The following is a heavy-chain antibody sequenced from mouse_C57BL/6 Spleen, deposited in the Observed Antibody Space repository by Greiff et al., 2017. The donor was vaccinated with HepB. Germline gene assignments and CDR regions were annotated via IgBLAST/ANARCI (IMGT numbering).Heavy chain of an antibody. CDR2: IRLKSDNYAT. J-gene: IGHJ4*01. CDR3: TGVYYYGSDAMDY. V-gene: IGHV6-3*01. CDR1: GFTFSNYW. D-gene: IGHD1-1*01. Sequence: EVQLQESGGGLVQPGGSMKLSCVASGFTFSNYWMNWVRQSPEKGLEWVAQIRLKSDNYATHYAESVKGRFTISRDDSKSSVYLQMNNLRAEDTGIYYCTGVYYYGSDAMDYWGQGTSVTVSS.